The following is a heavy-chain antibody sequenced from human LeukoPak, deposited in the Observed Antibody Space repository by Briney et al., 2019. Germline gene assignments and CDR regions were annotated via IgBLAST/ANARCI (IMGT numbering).Heavy chain of an antibody. Sequence: GGSLRLSCAASGFAFDDYGMSWVRQAPGKGLEWVSGLNWNGDSTGYGESVKGRFTISRDNAKNSVYLQMNSLRAEDTALYHCARCDKVVTSGAFDIWGQGTMV. D-gene: IGHD2-2*01. V-gene: IGHV3-20*01. J-gene: IGHJ3*02. CDR2: LNWNGDST. CDR1: GFAFDDYG. CDR3: ARCDKVVTSGAFDI.